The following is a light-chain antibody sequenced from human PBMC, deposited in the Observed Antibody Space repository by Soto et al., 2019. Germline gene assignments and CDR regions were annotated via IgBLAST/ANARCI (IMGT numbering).Light chain of an antibody. Sequence: IQMTQSPSSLSASVGDRVPSTCRASQSISSYLNWHQQKPGKAPKLRIYAASSLQGGVPSRFSGSASGTDFTLTISSLKPEEFATYDCQQSYSTRTVGQGTKVEI. V-gene: IGKV1-39*01. J-gene: IGKJ1*01. CDR3: QQSYSTRT. CDR2: AAS. CDR1: QSISSY.